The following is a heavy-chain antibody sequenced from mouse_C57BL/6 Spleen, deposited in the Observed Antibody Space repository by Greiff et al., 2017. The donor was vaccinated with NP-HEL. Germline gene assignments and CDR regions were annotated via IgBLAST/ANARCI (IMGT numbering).Heavy chain of an antibody. Sequence: QVHVKQPGAELVRPGTSVKLSCKASGYTFTSYWMHWVKQRPGQGLEWIGVIDPSDSYTNYNQKFKGKATLTVDTSSSTAYMQLSSLTSEDSAVYYCARSGGLRDYFDYWGQGTTLTVSS. J-gene: IGHJ2*01. CDR2: IDPSDSYT. CDR1: GYTFTSYW. D-gene: IGHD2-4*01. V-gene: IGHV1-59*01. CDR3: ARSGGLRDYFDY.